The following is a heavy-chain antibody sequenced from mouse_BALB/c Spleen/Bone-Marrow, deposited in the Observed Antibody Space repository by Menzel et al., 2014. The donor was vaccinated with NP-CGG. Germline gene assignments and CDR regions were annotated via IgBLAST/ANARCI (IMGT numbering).Heavy chain of an antibody. Sequence: VQLQQSGPGLVRPSQSLSITCTVSGFSLXSYGVHWVRQSPGKGLEWLGVIWRGGSTDYNAAFMSRLSITKDNSKSQVFFKMNSLQADDTAIYYCAKNGELGYYFDYWGQGTTLTVSS. J-gene: IGHJ2*01. CDR2: IWRGGST. CDR1: GFSLXSYG. CDR3: AKNGELGYYFDY. V-gene: IGHV2-5*01. D-gene: IGHD4-1*01.